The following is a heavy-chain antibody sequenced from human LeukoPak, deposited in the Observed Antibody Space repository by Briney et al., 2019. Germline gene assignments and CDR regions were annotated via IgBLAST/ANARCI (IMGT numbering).Heavy chain of an antibody. CDR1: GYSFATYW. CDR2: IYPGDSDT. J-gene: IGHJ4*02. CDR3: ARHPNNNYDDTTTYTY. Sequence: GESLKISCKGSGYSFATYWIGWVRQMPGKGLEWMAIIYPGDSDTRYSPSFQGQVTISADKSISTAYLQWSSLKASDTAMYYCARHPNNNYDDTTTYTYWGQGTLVTVSS. V-gene: IGHV5-51*01. D-gene: IGHD2/OR15-2a*01.